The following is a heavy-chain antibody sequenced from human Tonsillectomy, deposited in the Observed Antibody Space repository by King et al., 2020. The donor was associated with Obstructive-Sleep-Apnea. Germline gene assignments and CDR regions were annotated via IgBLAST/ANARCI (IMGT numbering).Heavy chain of an antibody. J-gene: IGHJ4*02. Sequence: QLVQSGPEVKKPGTSVKVSCKASGFSFTSSSMQWVRQVRGQRLEWIGCIVFGSGNTLYGQRFQEGVTITRDGSTSTAYMELSSLRSDDTAVYYCAAVPDRDGDFDYWGQGTLVTVSP. V-gene: IGHV1-58*02. CDR1: GFSFTSSS. CDR2: IVFGSGNT. CDR3: AAVPDRDGDFDY. D-gene: IGHD1-14*01.